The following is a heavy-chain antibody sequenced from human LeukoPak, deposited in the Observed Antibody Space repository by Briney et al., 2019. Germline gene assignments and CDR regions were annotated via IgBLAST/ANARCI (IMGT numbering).Heavy chain of an antibody. Sequence: SETLSLTCTVSGGSISSYYWSWIRQPPGKGLEWIGYIYYGGSTNYNPSLKSRVTISVDTSKNQFSLKLSSVTAADTALYYCARSRGYFDYWGQGTLVTVSS. D-gene: IGHD6-13*01. CDR2: IYYGGST. CDR3: ARSRGYFDY. J-gene: IGHJ4*02. V-gene: IGHV4-59*01. CDR1: GGSISSYY.